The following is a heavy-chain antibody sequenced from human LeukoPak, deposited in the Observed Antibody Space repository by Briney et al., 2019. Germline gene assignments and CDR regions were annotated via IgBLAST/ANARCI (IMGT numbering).Heavy chain of an antibody. J-gene: IGHJ4*02. Sequence: GGSLRLSCAASGFSFRGYTMNWVRQALGKGLERVSGISSSGNYKYYADSVKGRFTISRDNSKNTLYLQMNSLRAEDTAVYYCARDPWGTVAYYWGQGTLVTVSS. CDR1: GFSFRGYT. V-gene: IGHV3-21*01. CDR2: ISSSGNYK. CDR3: ARDPWGTVAYY. D-gene: IGHD4-23*01.